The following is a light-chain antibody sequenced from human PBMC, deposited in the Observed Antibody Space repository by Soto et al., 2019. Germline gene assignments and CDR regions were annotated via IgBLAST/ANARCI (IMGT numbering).Light chain of an antibody. Sequence: QSVLTQPASVSGSPGQSITISYTGTSSDIGGYNYVSWYQQYTGKAPKLMIFGVSDRPSGVSNRFSGSKSGTTASLTISGLQAEDEADYYCSSYKTSSTVVVFGGGTKLTVL. V-gene: IGLV2-14*01. CDR1: SSDIGGYNY. CDR3: SSYKTSSTVVV. CDR2: GVS. J-gene: IGLJ2*01.